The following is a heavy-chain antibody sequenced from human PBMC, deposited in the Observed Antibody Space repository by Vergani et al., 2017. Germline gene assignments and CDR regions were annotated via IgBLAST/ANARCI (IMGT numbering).Heavy chain of an antibody. D-gene: IGHD3-22*01. CDR1: GYSFTSYW. CDR3: ARAGYYYDRSGYYYEDAFDI. V-gene: IGHV5-51*01. J-gene: IGHJ3*02. Sequence: EVQLVQSGAEVKKPGESLKISCKGSGYSFTSYWIGWVRQMPGKGLEWMGIIYPGDSDTRYSPSFQGQVTISADKSISTAYLQWSSLKASDTAMYYCARAGYYYDRSGYYYEDAFDIWGQGTMVTVSS. CDR2: IYPGDSDT.